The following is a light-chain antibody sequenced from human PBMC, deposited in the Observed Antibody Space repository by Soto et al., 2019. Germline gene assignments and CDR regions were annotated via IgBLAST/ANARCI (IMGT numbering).Light chain of an antibody. CDR1: SSNIGAGYD. J-gene: IGLJ2*01. CDR3: QSYDSSAHVV. V-gene: IGLV1-40*01. Sequence: QSVLTQPPSVSGAPGQRVTISCTGSSSNIGAGYDVHWYQQLPGTAPKLLIYGNSNRPSGVPDRFSGSKSGTSASLAITGLQAEDEADYYCQSYDSSAHVVFGGGTKVTVL. CDR2: GNS.